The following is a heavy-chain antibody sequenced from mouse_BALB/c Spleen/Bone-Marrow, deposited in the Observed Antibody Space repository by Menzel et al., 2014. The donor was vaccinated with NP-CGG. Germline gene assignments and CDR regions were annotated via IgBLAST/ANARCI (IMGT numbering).Heavy chain of an antibody. CDR2: VNPYSDGT. CDR3: ARSKDWYFDV. CDR1: GYTFTSYM. Sequence: EVQLVESGPELVKPGVSVKMSCKASGYTFTSYMMHWVKQKPGQGLEWVGYVNPYSDGTYYTEDFKGKATLTSDKSSSTVYMELSSLTSEDSAVFYCARSKDWYFDVWGAGTTVTVSS. J-gene: IGHJ1*01. V-gene: IGHV1-14*01.